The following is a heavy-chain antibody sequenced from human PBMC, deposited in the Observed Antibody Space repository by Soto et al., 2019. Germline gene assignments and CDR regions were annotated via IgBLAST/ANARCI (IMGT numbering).Heavy chain of an antibody. CDR2: ISAYNGNT. CDR1: GYTFTSYG. CDR3: AREIRWTGIYYFDY. J-gene: IGHJ4*02. Sequence: ASVKVSCKASGYTFTSYGISWVRQAPGQGLEWMEWISAYNGNTNYAQKLQGRVTMTTDTSTSTAYMELRSLRSDDTAVYYCAREIRWTGIYYFDYWGQGTLVTVSS. D-gene: IGHD2-15*01. V-gene: IGHV1-18*01.